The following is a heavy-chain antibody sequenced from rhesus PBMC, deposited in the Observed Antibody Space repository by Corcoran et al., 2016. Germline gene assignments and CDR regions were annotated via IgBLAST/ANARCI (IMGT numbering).Heavy chain of an antibody. D-gene: IGHD2-39*02. CDR3: ARDRAVVVVMFDY. CDR1: GGSICGGYG. V-gene: IGHV4S7*01. Sequence: QVQLQESGPGLLKPSETLSRTCAVSGGSICGGYGRGWTRQPPGKGLEWIGSIYRSSGNTYYNPSLKSRVTISTDTSKNQFSLKLSSVTAADTAVYYCARDRAVVVVMFDYWGQGVLVTVSS. J-gene: IGHJ4*01. CDR2: IYRSSGNT.